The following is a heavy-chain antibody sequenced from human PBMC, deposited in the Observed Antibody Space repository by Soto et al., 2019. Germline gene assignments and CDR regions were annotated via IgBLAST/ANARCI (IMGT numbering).Heavy chain of an antibody. V-gene: IGHV4-61*01. Sequence: QVQLQESGPGLVKPSETLSLTCTVSGGSVSSGNYYWSWIRQPPGKGLEWIGYIYYSGSTNYNPSLQSRVTISVDTSKNQFSLKLSSVTAADTAVYYCARDHRGSGYDLYYYYGMDVWGQGTTVTVPS. CDR2: IYYSGST. J-gene: IGHJ6*02. CDR3: ARDHRGSGYDLYYYYGMDV. CDR1: GGSVSSGNYY. D-gene: IGHD5-12*01.